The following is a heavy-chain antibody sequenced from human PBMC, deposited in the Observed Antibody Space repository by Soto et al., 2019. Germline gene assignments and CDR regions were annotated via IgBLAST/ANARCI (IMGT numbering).Heavy chain of an antibody. J-gene: IGHJ6*03. D-gene: IGHD3-22*01. V-gene: IGHV3-30*18. CDR1: GFTFSSYG. CDR3: AKDLYSGSYMDV. Sequence: GGSRRLSCAASGFTFSSYGMHWVRQAPGKGLEWVAVISYDGSNKYYADSVKGRFTISRDNSKNTLYLQMNSLRAEDTAVYYCAKDLYSGSYMDVWGKGTTVTVS. CDR2: ISYDGSNK.